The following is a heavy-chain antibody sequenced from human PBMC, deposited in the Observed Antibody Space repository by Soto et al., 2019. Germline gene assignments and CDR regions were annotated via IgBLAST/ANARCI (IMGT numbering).Heavy chain of an antibody. D-gene: IGHD3-22*01. CDR3: AREPAPYYYDSSGYFDY. J-gene: IGHJ4*02. CDR1: GFTFSSYS. V-gene: IGHV3-21*01. Sequence: EVQLVESGGGLVKPGGSLRLSCAASGFTFSSYSMNWVRQAPGKGLEWVSSISSSSSYIYYADSVKGRFTISRDNAKNSLYLQMNSLRAEDTAVYYCAREPAPYYYDSSGYFDYWGQGTLVTVSS. CDR2: ISSSSSYI.